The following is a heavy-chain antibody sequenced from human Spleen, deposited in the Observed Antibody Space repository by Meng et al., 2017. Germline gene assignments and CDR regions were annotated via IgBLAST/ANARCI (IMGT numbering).Heavy chain of an antibody. V-gene: IGHV1-18*01. CDR2: ISAYNGNT. J-gene: IGHJ5*02. D-gene: IGHD3-3*01. CDR1: GYTFTSYG. CDR3: ARWYYDFWSGYFGGFSWFDP. Sequence: ASVKVSCKASGYTFTSYGISWVRQAPGQGFEWMGWISAYNGNTNYAQKLQGRVTMTTDTSTSTAYMELRSLRSDDTAVYYCARWYYDFWSGYFGGFSWFDPWGQGTLVTVSS.